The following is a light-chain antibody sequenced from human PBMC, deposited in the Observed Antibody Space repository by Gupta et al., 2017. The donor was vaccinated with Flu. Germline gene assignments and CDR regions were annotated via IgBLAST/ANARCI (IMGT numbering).Light chain of an antibody. J-gene: IGKJ1*01. CDR3: QQDKSFWT. CDR2: KGS. V-gene: IGKV1-5*03. CDR1: QSIDTW. Sequence: DIQMTQSPSTLSASVGDRVTITCRASQSIDTWLAWYQQKPGKAPNLLIYKGSNLQSWVPSRCSGSGSGTQFTLTSSSLQPDDFATYYCQQDKSFWTFGQGTKVEVK.